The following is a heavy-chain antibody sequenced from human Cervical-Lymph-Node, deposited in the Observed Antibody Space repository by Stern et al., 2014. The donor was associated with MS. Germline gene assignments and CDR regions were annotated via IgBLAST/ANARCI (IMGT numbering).Heavy chain of an antibody. Sequence: QVQLVQSGAEVKKSGASVKVSCKASGYTFTSNYMHWVRQAPGQGFEWMGIINLDNGSKSYAQKFQGRVTMTRDTSTSTVYMELSSLRSEDTAVYYCAREDKATLNFFDPWGQGTLVTVSS. J-gene: IGHJ5*02. V-gene: IGHV1-46*01. CDR3: AREDKATLNFFDP. D-gene: IGHD5-18*01. CDR1: GYTFTSNY. CDR2: INLDNGSK.